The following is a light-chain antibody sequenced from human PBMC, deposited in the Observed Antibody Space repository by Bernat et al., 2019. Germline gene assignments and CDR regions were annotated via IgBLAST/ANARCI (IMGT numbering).Light chain of an antibody. J-gene: IGKJ5*01. CDR1: QGIGNW. CDR2: GSS. Sequence: DVQMTQSPSSVSASVGDRVTMTCRASQGIGNWLAWYQQKLGKPPKLLISGSSNLQSGVPSRFSGSGSGTDLPLTIRSLQPEDSATYYCQQANTFPPPFGQGTRLDIK. V-gene: IGKV1-12*01. CDR3: QQANTFPPP.